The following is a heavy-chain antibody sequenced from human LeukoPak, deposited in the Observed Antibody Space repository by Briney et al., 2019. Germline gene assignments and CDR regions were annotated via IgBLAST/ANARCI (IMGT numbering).Heavy chain of an antibody. CDR2: IIPIFGTA. J-gene: IGHJ6*02. V-gene: IGHV1-69*13. Sequence: ASVNVSFKASGGTFSVYATSWVRQAPGQGLEWMGGIIPIFGTANYAQKFQGRVTITADESTSTAYMELSSLRSEDTAVYYCAREAPWDYYYGMDVWGQGTTVTVSS. CDR3: AREAPWDYYYGMDV. D-gene: IGHD7-27*01. CDR1: GGTFSVYA.